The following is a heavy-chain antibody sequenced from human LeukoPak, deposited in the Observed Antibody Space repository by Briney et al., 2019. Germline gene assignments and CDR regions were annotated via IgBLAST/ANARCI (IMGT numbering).Heavy chain of an antibody. J-gene: IGHJ5*02. Sequence: GESLKISCKGSGYSFTSYWIGWVRQMPGKGLEWMGIIYPGDSDTRYSPSFQGQVTISVDKSISTAYLQWSSLKASDTAMYYCARRVGNIVVVPAAPTNWFDPWGQGTLVTVSS. CDR3: ARRVGNIVVVPAAPTNWFDP. D-gene: IGHD2-2*01. CDR1: GYSFTSYW. V-gene: IGHV5-51*01. CDR2: IYPGDSDT.